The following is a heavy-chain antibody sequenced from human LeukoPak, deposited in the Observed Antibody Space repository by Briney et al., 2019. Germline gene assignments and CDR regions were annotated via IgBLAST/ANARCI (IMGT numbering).Heavy chain of an antibody. Sequence: PGGSLRLSCAGSGFIFSSYGMSRVRQAPGKGLEWVSGIGASGGRTYYADSVKGRFTISRDSSTSTLYLQINSLRAEDTAIYYCAKGLSSMSSFDYWGQETLVTVSS. J-gene: IGHJ4*02. CDR1: GFIFSSYG. CDR3: AKGLSSMSSFDY. V-gene: IGHV3-23*01. D-gene: IGHD2-8*01. CDR2: IGASGGRT.